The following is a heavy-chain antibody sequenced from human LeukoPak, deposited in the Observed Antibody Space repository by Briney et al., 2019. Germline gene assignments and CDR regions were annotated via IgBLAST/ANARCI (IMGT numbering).Heavy chain of an antibody. J-gene: IGHJ4*02. D-gene: IGHD6-6*01. V-gene: IGHV1-46*01. Sequence: ASVKVSCKASGYSFPFYFMHWVRQAPGQGLEWMGIINPTGGSTTYAQKFQGRVTMTRDTSTSTVYMELSSLRSDDTAVYYCARTAARRFDYWGQASLVTVSS. CDR2: INPTGGST. CDR3: ARTAARRFDY. CDR1: GYSFPFYF.